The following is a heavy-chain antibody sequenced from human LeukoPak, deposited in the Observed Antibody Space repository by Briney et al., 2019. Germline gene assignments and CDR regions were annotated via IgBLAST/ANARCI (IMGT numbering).Heavy chain of an antibody. D-gene: IGHD2-15*01. CDR2: IYHRGIT. CDR1: GGSISTDYW. Sequence: SGTLSLTCAVSGGSISTDYWWSWVRQPPGKGLEWIGEIYHRGITNYNASLKSRVTISVDKSKNQFSLRLSSVTAADTAVYYCARDSGLYCSGGSCSAFDYWGQGTLVTVSS. J-gene: IGHJ4*02. V-gene: IGHV4-4*02. CDR3: ARDSGLYCSGGSCSAFDY.